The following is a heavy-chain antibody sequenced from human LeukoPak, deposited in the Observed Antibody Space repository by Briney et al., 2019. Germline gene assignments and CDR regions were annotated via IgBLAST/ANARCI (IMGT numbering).Heavy chain of an antibody. V-gene: IGHV3-23*01. J-gene: IGHJ4*02. CDR3: AKGQLIVVVITAYFDY. CDR2: ISGSGGST. CDR1: GFTFSSYA. Sequence: GGSLRLSCAASGFTFSSYAMSWVRQAPGKGLEWVSAISGSGGSTYYADSVKGRFTISRDNSKNTLYLQMNSLRAEDTAIYYCAKGQLIVVVITAYFDYWGQGTLVTVSS. D-gene: IGHD3-22*01.